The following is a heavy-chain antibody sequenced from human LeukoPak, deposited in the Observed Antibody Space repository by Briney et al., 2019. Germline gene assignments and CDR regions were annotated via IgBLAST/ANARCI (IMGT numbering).Heavy chain of an antibody. CDR1: GGSIRNYY. CDR3: ARLASGGSYRRAFDI. CDR2: IYYSGST. D-gene: IGHD1-26*01. V-gene: IGHV4-59*01. Sequence: KPSETLSLTCTVSGGSIRNYYWSWIRQPPGKGLEWIGYIYYSGSTNYNPSLKSRVTISVDTSKNQFSLKLSSVTAAGTAVYYCARLASGGSYRRAFDIWGQGTMVTVSS. J-gene: IGHJ3*02.